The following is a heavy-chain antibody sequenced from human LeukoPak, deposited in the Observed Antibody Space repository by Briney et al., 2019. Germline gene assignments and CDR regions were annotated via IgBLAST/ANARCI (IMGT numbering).Heavy chain of an antibody. J-gene: IGHJ4*02. CDR2: ISAYNGNT. CDR1: GYTFTSYG. V-gene: IGHV1-18*01. Sequence: ASVEVSCKASGYTFTSYGISWVRQAPGQGVEWMGWISAYNGNTNYAQKLQGRVTMTTDTSTSTAYMELRSLRSDDTAVYYCARHGQTAVAVFSDYWGQGTLVTVSS. D-gene: IGHD6-19*01. CDR3: ARHGQTAVAVFSDY.